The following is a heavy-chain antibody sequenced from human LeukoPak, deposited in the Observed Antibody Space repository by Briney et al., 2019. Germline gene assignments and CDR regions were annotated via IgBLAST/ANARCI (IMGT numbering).Heavy chain of an antibody. CDR2: ISAYNGNT. V-gene: IGHV1-18*01. CDR1: GGTFSSYA. D-gene: IGHD2-15*01. CDR3: AKSEVDPWDWFDP. Sequence: ASVKVSCKASGGTFSSYAISWVRQAPGQGLEWMGWISAYNGNTNYAQKLQGRVTMTTDTSTSTAYMELRSLRSDDTAVYYCAKSEVDPWDWFDPWGQGTLVTVSS. J-gene: IGHJ5*02.